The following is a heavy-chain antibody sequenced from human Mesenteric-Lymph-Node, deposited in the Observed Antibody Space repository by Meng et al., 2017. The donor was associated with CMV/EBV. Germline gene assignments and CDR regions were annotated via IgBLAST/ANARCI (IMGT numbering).Heavy chain of an antibody. Sequence: GESLKISCAASGFTFSNAWMSWVRQAPGKGLEWVGRIKSKTDGGTTDYAAPVKGRFTISRDDSKNTLYLQMNSLKTEGTAVYYCNTGGRSWLLLASWGQGTMVTVSS. D-gene: IGHD6-13*01. CDR1: GFTFSNAW. J-gene: IGHJ4*02. CDR2: IKSKTDGGTT. V-gene: IGHV3-15*01. CDR3: NTGGRSWLLLAS.